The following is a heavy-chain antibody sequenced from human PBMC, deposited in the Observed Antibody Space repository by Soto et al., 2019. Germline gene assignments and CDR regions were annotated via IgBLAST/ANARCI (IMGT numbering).Heavy chain of an antibody. J-gene: IGHJ4*02. CDR3: AKGRQWLVRGSFDY. D-gene: IGHD6-19*01. CDR1: VFTFSSYA. Sequence: PGGSLRLSCAASVFTFSSYAMSWVRRAPGKGLEWVSAISGSGGSTYYADSVKGRFTISRDNSKNTLYLQMNSLRAEDTAVYYCAKGRQWLVRGSFDYWGQGTLVTVSS. CDR2: ISGSGGST. V-gene: IGHV3-23*01.